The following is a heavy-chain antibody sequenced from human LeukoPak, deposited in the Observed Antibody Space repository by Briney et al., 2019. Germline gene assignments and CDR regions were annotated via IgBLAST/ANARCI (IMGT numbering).Heavy chain of an antibody. CDR3: AKAGPRVVPAAMLSWYFQH. J-gene: IGHJ1*01. V-gene: IGHV3-15*01. Sequence: TGGSLRLSCAASGFTFSNAWMSWVRQAPEKGLEWVGRIKSKTDGGTTDYAAPVKGRFTISRDDSKNTLYLQMNSLRAEDTAVYYCAKAGPRVVPAAMLSWYFQHWGQGTLVTVSS. CDR2: IKSKTDGGTT. D-gene: IGHD2-2*01. CDR1: GFTFSNAW.